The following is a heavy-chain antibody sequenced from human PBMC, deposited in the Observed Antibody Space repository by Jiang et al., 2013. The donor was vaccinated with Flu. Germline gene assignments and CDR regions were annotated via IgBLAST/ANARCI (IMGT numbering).Heavy chain of an antibody. V-gene: IGHV3-21*01. Sequence: VQLLESGGGLVKPGGSLRLSCAASGFTFSSYSMNWVRQAPGKGLEWVSSISSSSSYIYYADSVKGRFTISRDNAKNSLYLQMNSLRAEDTAVYYCARDGLPSVYCSSTSCPYGMDVWGQGTTVTVSS. J-gene: IGHJ6*02. CDR3: ARDGLPSVYCSSTSCPYGMDV. CDR2: ISSSSSYI. CDR1: GFTFSSYS. D-gene: IGHD2-2*01.